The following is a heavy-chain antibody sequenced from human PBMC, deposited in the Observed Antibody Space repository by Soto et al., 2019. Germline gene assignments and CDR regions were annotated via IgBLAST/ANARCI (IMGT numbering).Heavy chain of an antibody. CDR1: SGYLTNDG. J-gene: IGHJ4*02. CDR2: TYYSGSI. D-gene: IGHD2-15*01. CDR3: ARPNSGGYYFDY. Sequence: PSETLSLTRTDASGYLTNDGRILIRQPPGKGLEWVGHTYYSGSISYSPSLKSRVTISVDTSKNQFSLKLSSVTAADTAVYYCARPNSGGYYFDYWGPGILVTVSS. V-gene: IGHV4-59*08.